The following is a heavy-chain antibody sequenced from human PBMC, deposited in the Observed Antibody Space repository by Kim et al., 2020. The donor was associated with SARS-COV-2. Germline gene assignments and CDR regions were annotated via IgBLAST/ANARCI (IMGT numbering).Heavy chain of an antibody. D-gene: IGHD6-19*01. CDR3: ARAGYSSGWYDDYYYYYGMDV. J-gene: IGHJ6*02. Sequence: SETLSLTCTVSGGSISSSSYYWGWIRQPPGKGLEWIGSIYYSGSTYYNPSLKSRVTISVDTSKNQFSLKLSSVTAADTAVYYCARAGYSSGWYDDYYYYYGMDVWGQGTTVTVSS. CDR1: GGSISSSSYY. CDR2: IYYSGST. V-gene: IGHV4-39*01.